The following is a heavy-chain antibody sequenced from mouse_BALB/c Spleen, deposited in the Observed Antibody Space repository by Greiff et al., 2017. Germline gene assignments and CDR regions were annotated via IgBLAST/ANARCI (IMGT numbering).Heavy chain of an antibody. Sequence: VQLQQSGAELVRSGASVKLSCTASGFNIKDYYMHWVKQRPEQGLEWIGWIDPENGDTEYAPKFQGKATLTADTSSNTAYLQLSSLTSEDTAVYYCNALYYYGSSRDYWGQGTTLTVSS. CDR3: NALYYYGSSRDY. V-gene: IGHV14-4*02. CDR1: GFNIKDYY. CDR2: IDPENGDT. J-gene: IGHJ2*01. D-gene: IGHD1-1*01.